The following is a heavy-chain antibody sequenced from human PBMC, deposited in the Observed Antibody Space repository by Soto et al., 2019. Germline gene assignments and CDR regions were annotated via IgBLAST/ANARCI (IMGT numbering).Heavy chain of an antibody. CDR1: GYTFTIYW. D-gene: IGHD4-17*01. CDR3: ARPANTVADHFDL. V-gene: IGHV5-51*01. CDR2: IYPSDSDT. J-gene: IGHJ4*02. Sequence: GEALKISCQVSGYTFTIYWIGWVRQMPGKGLEWMGIIYPSDSDTRYSPSFQGQVTISADQSINTAYLQWDSLKASDTAIYYCARPANTVADHFDLWGQGTPVTVSS.